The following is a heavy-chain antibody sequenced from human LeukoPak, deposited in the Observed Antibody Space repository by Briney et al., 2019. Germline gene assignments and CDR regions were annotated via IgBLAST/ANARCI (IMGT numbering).Heavy chain of an antibody. CDR1: GFTFDDYT. Sequence: PGGSLRLSCAASGFTFDDYTMHWVRQAPGKGLEWVSLISWDGGSTYYADSAKGRFTISRDNSKNSLYLQMNSLRTEDTALYYCASTADNMDVWGKGTTVTVSS. CDR3: ASTADNMDV. CDR2: ISWDGGST. J-gene: IGHJ6*03. V-gene: IGHV3-43*01. D-gene: IGHD5-18*01.